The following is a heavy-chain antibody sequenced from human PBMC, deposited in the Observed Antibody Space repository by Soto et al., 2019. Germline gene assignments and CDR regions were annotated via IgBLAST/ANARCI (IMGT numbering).Heavy chain of an antibody. Sequence: PSETLSLTCTVSGGSISSSSYYWGWIRQPPGKGLEWIGSIYYSGSTYYNPSLKSRVTISVDTSKNQFSLKLSSVTAADTAVYYCARGIAAAPHYYYYYGMDVWGQGTTVTVSS. V-gene: IGHV4-39*01. CDR3: ARGIAAAPHYYYYYGMDV. D-gene: IGHD6-13*01. CDR2: IYYSGST. J-gene: IGHJ6*02. CDR1: GGSISSSSYY.